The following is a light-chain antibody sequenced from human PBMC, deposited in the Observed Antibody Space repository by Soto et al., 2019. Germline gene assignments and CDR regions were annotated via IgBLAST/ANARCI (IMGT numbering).Light chain of an antibody. J-gene: IGLJ2*01. CDR2: EVS. Sequence: QSALTQPASVSGSPGQSITISCTGISSDVGGYNYVSWYQQHPDKAPKLMIYEVSNRPSGVSNRFSGSKSGNTASLTISGLQAEDEADYYCSSYTSSSTPVVFGGGTKLTVL. CDR3: SSYTSSSTPVV. V-gene: IGLV2-14*01. CDR1: SSDVGGYNY.